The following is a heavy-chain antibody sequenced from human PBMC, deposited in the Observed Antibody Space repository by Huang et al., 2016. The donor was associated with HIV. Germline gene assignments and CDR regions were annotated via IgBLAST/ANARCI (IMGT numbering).Heavy chain of an antibody. D-gene: IGHD1-7*01. J-gene: IGHJ6*02. CDR1: TFRFGAYW. CDR3: ATKTAAMDI. Sequence: VESGGRLVQPGGSIRLSCVGSTFRFGAYWMSWVRQSPGKGLELVANIKQDESEKYDLDSVKGRFNISRDNAKKVLFLEMNNVRVEDTATYYCATKTAAMDIWGQGTTVTVS. V-gene: IGHV3-7*01. CDR2: IKQDESEK.